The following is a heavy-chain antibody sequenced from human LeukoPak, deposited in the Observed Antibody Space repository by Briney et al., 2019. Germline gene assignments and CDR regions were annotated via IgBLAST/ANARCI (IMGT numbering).Heavy chain of an antibody. D-gene: IGHD3-22*01. J-gene: IGHJ3*02. V-gene: IGHV4-30-2*01. CDR2: IYHSGST. Sequence: SETLSLTCTVSGGSISSGGYSWSWIRQPPGKGLEWIGYIYHSGSTYYNPSLKSRVTISVDRSKNQFSLKLSSVTAADTAVYYCARAPTYYYDSSGSPNDAFDIWGQGTMVTVSS. CDR3: ARAPTYYYDSSGSPNDAFDI. CDR1: GGSISSGGYS.